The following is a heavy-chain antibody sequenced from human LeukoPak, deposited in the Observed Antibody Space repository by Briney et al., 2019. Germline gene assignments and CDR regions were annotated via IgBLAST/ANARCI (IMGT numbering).Heavy chain of an antibody. CDR1: GFTFSSSG. V-gene: IGHV3-53*01. CDR3: ARDPPGIAASVSGG. Sequence: PGGSLRLSCAASGFTFSSSGMSWVRQAPGKGLEWVALIYSGGTANYADSVKGRFTISRDNSKNTLYLQMTNVRAEDTAVYYCARDPPGIAASVSGGWGQGTLVTVSS. CDR2: IYSGGTA. J-gene: IGHJ4*02. D-gene: IGHD6-13*01.